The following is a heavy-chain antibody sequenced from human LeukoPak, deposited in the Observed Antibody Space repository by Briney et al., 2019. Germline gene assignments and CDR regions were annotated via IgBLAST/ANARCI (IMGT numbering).Heavy chain of an antibody. CDR2: IYSGGST. CDR1: GFTVSSNY. V-gene: IGHV3-53*01. D-gene: IGHD3-22*01. CDR3: ARVFRYFDRSGYETFDAFDM. Sequence: GGSLRLSCAASGFTVSSNYMSWVRQAPGKGLEWVSVIYSGGSTYYADSVKGRFTISRDNSKNTLYLQMNSLRAEDTAVYYCARVFRYFDRSGYETFDAFDMRGQGTMVTVSS. J-gene: IGHJ3*02.